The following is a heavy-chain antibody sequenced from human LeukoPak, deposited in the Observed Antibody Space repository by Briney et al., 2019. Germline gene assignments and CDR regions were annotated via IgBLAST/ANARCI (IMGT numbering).Heavy chain of an antibody. D-gene: IGHD6-13*01. J-gene: IGHJ4*02. V-gene: IGHV3-7*01. CDR1: GFTFSSYW. CDR2: IKQDGSEK. CDR3: LVIASAGTGY. Sequence: PGGSLRLSCAAFGFTFSSYWMSWVRQAPGKGLEWVANIKQDGSEKYYVDSVKGRFTISRDNAKNSLFLQMNSLRAEDTAVYYCLVIASAGTGYWGQGTLVTVSS.